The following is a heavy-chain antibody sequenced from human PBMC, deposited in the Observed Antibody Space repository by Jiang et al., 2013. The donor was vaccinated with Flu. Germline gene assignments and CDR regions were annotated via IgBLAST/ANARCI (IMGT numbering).Heavy chain of an antibody. CDR1: YTFTGYY. Sequence: YTFTGYYMHWVRQAPGQGLEWMGWINPNSGGTNYAQKFQGWVTMTRDTSISTAYMELSRLRSDDTAVYYCARGRGYSYGYGVDYWGQGTLVTVSS. CDR2: INPNSGGT. J-gene: IGHJ4*02. V-gene: IGHV1-2*04. D-gene: IGHD5-18*01. CDR3: ARGRGYSYGYGVDY.